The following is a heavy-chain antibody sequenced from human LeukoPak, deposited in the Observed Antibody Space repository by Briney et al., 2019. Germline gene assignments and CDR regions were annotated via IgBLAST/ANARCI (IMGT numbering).Heavy chain of an antibody. D-gene: IGHD3-10*01. CDR3: ARAFGWFGELYY. CDR2: INAGNGNT. CDR1: GFTFSSYG. V-gene: IGHV1-3*01. J-gene: IGHJ4*02. Sequence: PGRSLRLSCAASGFTFSSYGMHWVRQAPGQRLEWMGWINAGNGNTKYSQKFQGRVTITRDTSASTAYMELSSLRSEDTAVYYCARAFGWFGELYYWGQGTLVTVSS.